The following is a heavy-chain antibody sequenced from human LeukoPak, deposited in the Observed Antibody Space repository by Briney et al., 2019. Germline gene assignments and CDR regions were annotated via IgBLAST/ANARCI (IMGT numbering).Heavy chain of an antibody. V-gene: IGHV4-39*07. CDR1: GGSISSSSYY. J-gene: IGHJ4*02. Sequence: SETLSLTCTVSGGSISSSSYYWGWIRQPPGTGLEWIGGIYYSGSTYYNPSLKSRVTISVDTSKNQFSLKLSSVTAADTAVYYCARAPSRRYDFWSGYPAYFDYWGQGTLVTVSS. CDR2: IYYSGST. CDR3: ARAPSRRYDFWSGYPAYFDY. D-gene: IGHD3-3*01.